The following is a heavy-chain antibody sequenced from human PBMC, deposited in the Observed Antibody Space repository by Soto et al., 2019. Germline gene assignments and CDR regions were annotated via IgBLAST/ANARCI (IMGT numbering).Heavy chain of an antibody. J-gene: IGHJ6*02. V-gene: IGHV4-38-2*01. CDR1: GYSISSGYY. Sequence: SETLSLTCAVSGYSISSGYYWGWIRQPPGKGLEWIGSIYHSGSTYNNPSLKSRVTISVDTSKNQFSLKLSSVTAADTAVYYCARVGGYGMDVWGQGTTVTVS. CDR2: IYHSGST. D-gene: IGHD3-10*01. CDR3: ARVGGYGMDV.